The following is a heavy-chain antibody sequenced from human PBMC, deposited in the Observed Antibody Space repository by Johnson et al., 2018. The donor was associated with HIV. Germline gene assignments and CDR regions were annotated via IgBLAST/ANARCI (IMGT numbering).Heavy chain of an antibody. J-gene: IGHJ3*02. D-gene: IGHD2-15*01. CDR1: GFTVSGNY. CDR3: ARERYGSQAIDAFDI. CDR2: IYSGGST. Sequence: GGLIQPGGSLRLSCAASGFTVSGNYMSWVRQAPEKGLEWVSFIYSGGSTYYADSVKGRFTISRDNSKNTLYLQMNSLRTEDTAVYYCARERYGSQAIDAFDIWGQGTLVTVSS. V-gene: IGHV3-53*05.